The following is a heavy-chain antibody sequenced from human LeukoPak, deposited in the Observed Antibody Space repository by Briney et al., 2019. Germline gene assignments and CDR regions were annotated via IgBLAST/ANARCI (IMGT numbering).Heavy chain of an antibody. Sequence: SETLSLTCTVSGGSISSGGYYWSWIRQHPGKGLEWIGYIYYSGSTYYNPSLKSRVTISVDTSKNQFSLKLSSVTAADTAVYYCARDLPYSSGYYDGNWFDPWGQGTLVTVSS. V-gene: IGHV4-31*03. CDR2: IYYSGST. D-gene: IGHD3-22*01. CDR1: GGSISSGGYY. J-gene: IGHJ5*02. CDR3: ARDLPYSSGYYDGNWFDP.